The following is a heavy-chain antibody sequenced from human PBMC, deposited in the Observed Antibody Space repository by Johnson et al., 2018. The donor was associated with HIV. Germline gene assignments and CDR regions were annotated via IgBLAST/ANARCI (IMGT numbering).Heavy chain of an antibody. CDR1: GFTFSNYW. Sequence: VQLVESGGGLVQPGGSLRLSCAASGFTFSNYWMSWVRQAPGKGLEWVANIKQDGSEKYYVGSVRGRFTISRDNAKNSLYLQMNSLRAEDTAVYYCARGVMTFDAFDIWGQGTMVTVSS. V-gene: IGHV3-7*04. J-gene: IGHJ3*02. CDR2: IKQDGSEK. CDR3: ARGVMTFDAFDI. D-gene: IGHD2-21*01.